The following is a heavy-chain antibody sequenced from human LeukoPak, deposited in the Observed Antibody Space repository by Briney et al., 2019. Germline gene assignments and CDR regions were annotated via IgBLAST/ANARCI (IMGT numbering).Heavy chain of an antibody. J-gene: IGHJ4*02. V-gene: IGHV4-38-2*02. CDR1: GYSISSGYY. CDR2: IYHSGST. CDR3: ARHRFYYDSSGYYYFDY. D-gene: IGHD3-22*01. Sequence: SETLSLTCTVSGYSISSGYYWGWIRQPPGKGLEWIGSIYHSGSTYYNPSLRSRVAMSVDTSKNQFSLKLSSVTAADTAVYYCARHRFYYDSSGYYYFDYWGQGTLVTVSS.